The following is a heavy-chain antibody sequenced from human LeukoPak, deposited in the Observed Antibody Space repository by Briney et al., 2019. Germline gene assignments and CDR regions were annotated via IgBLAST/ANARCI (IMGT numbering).Heavy chain of an antibody. Sequence: SETLSLTCAVYGGSFSGYYWSWICQPPGKGLEWIGEINHSGSTNYNPSLKSRVTISVDTSKNQFSLKLSSVTAADTAVYYCARHIRLLWFGESLQPGGWWFDPWGQGTLVTVSS. CDR2: INHSGST. V-gene: IGHV4-34*01. CDR1: GGSFSGYY. D-gene: IGHD3-10*01. CDR3: ARHIRLLWFGESLQPGGWWFDP. J-gene: IGHJ5*02.